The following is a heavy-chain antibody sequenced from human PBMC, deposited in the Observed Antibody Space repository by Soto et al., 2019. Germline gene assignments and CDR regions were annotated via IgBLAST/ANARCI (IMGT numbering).Heavy chain of an antibody. D-gene: IGHD3-3*01. J-gene: IGHJ6*01. CDR2: IIPIFPTA. CDR3: AIRTPVFGVVAMGGLDV. CDR1: GGTFSSYS. Sequence: QVQLVQSGAELKKPGSSVRVSCQASGGTFSSYSVNWVRQAPGQGLEWMGGIIPIFPTADHAQRFQGRVTITAHKPPTTAYMEPSSLRSAGTAVYYCAIRTPVFGVVAMGGLDVWGQGTTVTVSS. V-gene: IGHV1-69*14.